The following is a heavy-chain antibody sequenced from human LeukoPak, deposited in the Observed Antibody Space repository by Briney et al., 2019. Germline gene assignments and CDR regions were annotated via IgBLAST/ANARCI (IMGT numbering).Heavy chain of an antibody. D-gene: IGHD1-26*01. CDR2: IHPNNGDT. CDR3: ARDYSGSYTH. V-gene: IGHV1-2*06. J-gene: IGHJ4*02. CDR1: GYTFTDYY. Sequence: ASVKVSCKASGYTFTDYYIHWVRQAPGQGLEWMGLIHPNNGDTYFAQKFWGRVTMTRDTSISTTYMELNRLTSDDTAVYYCARDYSGSYTHWAQGTLVTISS.